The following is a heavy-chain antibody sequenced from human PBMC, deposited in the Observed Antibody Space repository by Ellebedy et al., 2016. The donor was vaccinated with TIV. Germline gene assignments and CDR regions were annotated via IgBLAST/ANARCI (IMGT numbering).Heavy chain of an antibody. CDR2: ISNSGDTT. CDR1: GFTFSCCS. Sequence: GESLKISCAASGFTFSCCSMSWVRQTPGKGLEWVSVISNSGDTTYADSVKVRFTISRDNSKRTLYLQMNSLRADDTAIYYCAKLSGVLSWYADYWGLGARVTVSS. D-gene: IGHD6-13*01. V-gene: IGHV3-23*01. CDR3: AKLSGVLSWYADY. J-gene: IGHJ4*02.